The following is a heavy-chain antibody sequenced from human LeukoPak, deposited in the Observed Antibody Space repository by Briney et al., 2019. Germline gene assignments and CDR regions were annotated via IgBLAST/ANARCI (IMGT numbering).Heavy chain of an antibody. V-gene: IGHV1-24*01. CDR1: GYTLIELS. D-gene: IGHD3-22*01. CDR3: ASDSSGYYRFDY. Sequence: ASVKVSCKVSGYTLIELSMHWVRQAPGKGLEWMGGYDPEDGETIQAQKFQSRINMPENTSKDPAYMEMSSLRSEDTAVYYCASDSSGYYRFDYWGQGTLVTVSS. CDR2: YDPEDGET. J-gene: IGHJ4*02.